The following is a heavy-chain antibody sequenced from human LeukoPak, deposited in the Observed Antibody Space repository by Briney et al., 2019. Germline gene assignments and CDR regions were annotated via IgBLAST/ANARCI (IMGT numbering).Heavy chain of an antibody. Sequence: GESLRPSCAASGFTFSSYAMSWVRQAPGTGLEWVSGISGGGGSTYYADSVKGRFTISRDNSKNTVYLQMNSLRAEDTAVYYCAKRRAVAGTRGFDYWGQGTLVTVSS. CDR2: ISGGGGST. CDR1: GFTFSSYA. D-gene: IGHD6-19*01. J-gene: IGHJ4*02. CDR3: AKRRAVAGTRGFDY. V-gene: IGHV3-23*01.